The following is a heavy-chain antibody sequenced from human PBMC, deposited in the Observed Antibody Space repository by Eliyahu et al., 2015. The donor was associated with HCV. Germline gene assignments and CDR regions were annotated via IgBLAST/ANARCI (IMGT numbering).Heavy chain of an antibody. CDR3: ARLTYSGSYFDY. J-gene: IGHJ4*02. Sequence: QVQLQESGPGLVKPSETLSLTCTVSGGSISSYYWXXIRXPPGKGLXWIGYXYYXGSTNYNPSLKSRVTISVDTSKNQFSLKLSSVTAADTAVYYCARLTYSGSYFDYWGQGTLVTVSS. D-gene: IGHD1-26*01. V-gene: IGHV4-59*08. CDR2: XYYXGST. CDR1: GGSISSYY.